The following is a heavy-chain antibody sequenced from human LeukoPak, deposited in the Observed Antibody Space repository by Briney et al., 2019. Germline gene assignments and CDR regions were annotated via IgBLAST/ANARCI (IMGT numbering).Heavy chain of an antibody. CDR1: GGSISSYY. CDR3: ARHPPTDSSGYNGWFDP. J-gene: IGHJ5*02. V-gene: IGHV4-4*07. CDR2: IYTSGST. Sequence: SETLSLTCSVSGGSISSYYWSWIRQPAGKGLEWIGRIYTSGSTNYNPSLKSRVTISVDTSKNQFSLKLSSVTAADTAVYYCARHPPTDSSGYNGWFDPWGQGTLVTVSS. D-gene: IGHD3-22*01.